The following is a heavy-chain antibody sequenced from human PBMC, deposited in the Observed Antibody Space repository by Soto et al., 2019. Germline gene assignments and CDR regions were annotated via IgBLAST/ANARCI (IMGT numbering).Heavy chain of an antibody. CDR2: IYYSGST. CDR3: RYYDFWSGYYPPYGMDV. D-gene: IGHD3-3*01. Sequence: SETLSLTCTVSGGSISSSSYYWGWTRQPPGKGLEWIGSIYYSGSTYYNPSLKSRVTISVDTSKNQFSLKLSSVTAADTAVYYCRYYDFWSGYYPPYGMDVWGQGTTVTVSS. CDR1: GGSISSSSYY. V-gene: IGHV4-39*01. J-gene: IGHJ6*02.